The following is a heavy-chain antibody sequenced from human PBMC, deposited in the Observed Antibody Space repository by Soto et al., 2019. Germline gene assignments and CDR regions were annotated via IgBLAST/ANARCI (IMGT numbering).Heavy chain of an antibody. CDR3: AGTPGSFGRFDP. CDR2: ILPIFGTA. CDR1: GGTFRSYA. V-gene: IGHV1-69*01. D-gene: IGHD3-3*02. J-gene: IGHJ5*02. Sequence: VQLVQSGAEVKKPWSSVEGSCKASGGTFRSYAISLVRQAPGQGLEWMGGILPIFGTANYAQKFQGRVTITADESTSTAYMELSSLRSEDTAVYYCAGTPGSFGRFDPWGQGTMVTVSS.